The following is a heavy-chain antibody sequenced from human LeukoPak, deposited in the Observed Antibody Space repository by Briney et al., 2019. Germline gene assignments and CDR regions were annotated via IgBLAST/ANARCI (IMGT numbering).Heavy chain of an antibody. CDR2: IYYSGST. J-gene: IGHJ3*02. V-gene: IGHV4-30-4*01. CDR1: GGSISSGDYY. Sequence: SETLSLTCTVSGGSISSGDYYWSWIRQPPGKGLEWIGYIYYSGSTYYNPSLKSRVTISVDTSKNQFSLKLSSVTAADTAVYYCGTTYGMGAFDIWGQGTMVTVSS. CDR3: GTTYGMGAFDI. D-gene: IGHD1-1*01.